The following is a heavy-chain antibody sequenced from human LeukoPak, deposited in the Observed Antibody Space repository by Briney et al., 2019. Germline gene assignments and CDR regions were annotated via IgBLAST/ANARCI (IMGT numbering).Heavy chain of an antibody. CDR2: IIPIFGTA. D-gene: IGHD1/OR15-1a*01. CDR1: GGTFSSYA. Sequence: SVKVSCKASGGTFSSYAISWVRQAPRQGLEWMGRIIPIFGTANYAQKFQGRVTITTDESTSTAYMELSSLRSEDTAVYYCATGPGYWNNDAFDIWGQGTMVTVSS. J-gene: IGHJ3*02. CDR3: ATGPGYWNNDAFDI. V-gene: IGHV1-69*05.